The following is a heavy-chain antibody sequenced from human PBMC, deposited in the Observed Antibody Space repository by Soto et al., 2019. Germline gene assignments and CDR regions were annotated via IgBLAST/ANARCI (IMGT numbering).Heavy chain of an antibody. Sequence: VPLVESGGGSVQPGGSLRLSCVASGITFSGSWMHWVRQVPGKGLVWVARVDSAGSGTSYAYSVKCRFTISRDNAKNTLALQMVSLRVEDTAVYYCATVFEHWGQGTTVTVSS. V-gene: IGHV3-74*01. CDR2: VDSAGSGT. CDR3: ATVFEH. J-gene: IGHJ4*02. CDR1: GITFSGSW.